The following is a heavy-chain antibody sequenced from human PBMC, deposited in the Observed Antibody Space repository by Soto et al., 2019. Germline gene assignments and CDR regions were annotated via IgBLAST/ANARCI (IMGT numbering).Heavy chain of an antibody. V-gene: IGHV1-2*04. D-gene: IGHD2-21*02. J-gene: IGHJ4*02. CDR2: INPNIGRA. Sequence: ASVKVSCKASGYTFTGYYMHWVRQAPGQGLEWMGRINPNIGRANYAQKFQGWVTMTTDTSTSTAYMELSRLRSEDTAVYYCARSIVVVTALDYWGQGTLVTVSS. CDR3: ARSIVVVTALDY. CDR1: GYTFTGYY.